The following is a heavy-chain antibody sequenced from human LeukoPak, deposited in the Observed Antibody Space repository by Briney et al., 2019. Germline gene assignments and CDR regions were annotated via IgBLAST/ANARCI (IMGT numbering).Heavy chain of an antibody. V-gene: IGHV4-31*03. J-gene: IGHJ5*02. CDR3: ARDRRPYYYDSSGGDAWFDP. CDR2: IYYSGST. Sequence: PSETLSLTCTVSGGSISSGGYYWSWIRQHPGKGLEWIGYIYYSGSTYYNPSLKSRVTISVDTSKNQFSLKLSSVTAADTAVYYCARDRRPYYYDSSGGDAWFDPWGQGTLVTVSS. D-gene: IGHD3-22*01. CDR1: GGSISSGGYY.